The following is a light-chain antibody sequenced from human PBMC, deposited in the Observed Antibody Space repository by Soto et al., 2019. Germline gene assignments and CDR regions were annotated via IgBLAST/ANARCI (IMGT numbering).Light chain of an antibody. J-gene: IGLJ1*01. CDR2: DVS. CDR3: CSFSSGTTPWV. Sequence: QSALTQPASVSGSPGQSITISCTGTASDVGGYNFVSWYQKHPGKAPKLIIYDVSDRASGVSNRFSGSKSGNTASLTISGLQAGDGGDYYCCSFSSGTTPWVFGTGTKLTVL. CDR1: ASDVGGYNF. V-gene: IGLV2-14*03.